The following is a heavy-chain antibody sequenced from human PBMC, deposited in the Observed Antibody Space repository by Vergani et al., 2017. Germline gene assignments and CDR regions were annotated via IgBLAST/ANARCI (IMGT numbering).Heavy chain of an antibody. D-gene: IGHD3-10*01. CDR2: IYYSGST. V-gene: IGHV4-59*01. Sequence: QVQLQESGPGLVKPSETLSLTCTVSGGSISSYYWSWIRQPPGKGLEWIGYIYYSGSTNYNPSLKSRVTISVDTSKNQFSLKLSSVTAADTAVYYCARDSSKVRGVIVGPLCAFDIWGQGTIVTGSS. J-gene: IGHJ3*02. CDR1: GGSISSYY. CDR3: ARDSSKVRGVIVGPLCAFDI.